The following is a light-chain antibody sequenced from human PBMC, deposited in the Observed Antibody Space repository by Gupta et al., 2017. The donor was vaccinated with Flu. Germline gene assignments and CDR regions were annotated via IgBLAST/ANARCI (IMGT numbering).Light chain of an antibody. J-gene: IGLJ3*02. CDR1: SGSIASNY. Sequence: TVTLSCTRSSGSIASNYVQWYQQRPGSSPTTVIYEDNQRPSGVPDRFSGSIDSSSNSASLTISGLKTEDEADYYCQSYDSSNWVFGGGTKLTVL. CDR3: QSYDSSNWV. CDR2: EDN. V-gene: IGLV6-57*01.